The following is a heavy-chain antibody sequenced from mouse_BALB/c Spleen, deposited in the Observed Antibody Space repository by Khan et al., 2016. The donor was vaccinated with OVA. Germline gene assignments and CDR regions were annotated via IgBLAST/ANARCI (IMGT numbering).Heavy chain of an antibody. CDR2: IYPGDGSS. V-gene: IGHV1S56*01. Sequence: QVQLQQPGPELVKPGALVKISCKASGYTFTSYDINWVKQRPGQGLEWIGWIYPGDGSSKYNEKFKGKATLTADTSSSTAYMQLTSLKSENSAVYFYKGEGLRGVAMDYWGQGTSVTVSS. D-gene: IGHD2-4*01. CDR3: KGEGLRGVAMDY. J-gene: IGHJ4*01. CDR1: GYTFTSYD.